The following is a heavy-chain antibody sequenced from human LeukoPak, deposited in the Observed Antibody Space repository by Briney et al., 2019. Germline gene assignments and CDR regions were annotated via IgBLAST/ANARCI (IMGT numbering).Heavy chain of an antibody. CDR1: GFTFSSYS. J-gene: IGHJ3*02. CDR2: ITSSSSTI. D-gene: IGHD3-22*01. V-gene: IGHV3-48*02. Sequence: GGSLRLSCAASGFTFSSYSTNWVRQAPGKGLEWVSYITSSSSTIYYADSVKGRFTISRDNAKNSVYLQMNSLRDEDTAVYYCARGVPRYYESSGYEDDAFDIWGQGTMVTVSS. CDR3: ARGVPRYYESSGYEDDAFDI.